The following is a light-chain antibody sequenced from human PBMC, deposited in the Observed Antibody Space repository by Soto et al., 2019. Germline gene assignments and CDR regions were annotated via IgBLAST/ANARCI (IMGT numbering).Light chain of an antibody. Sequence: DIQMTQSPSTLSASVGDRVTITCRASQSISSWLAWYKQKPGKAPELLIYQASTLESGVPPRFSGSGSATEFTLSITCLQPDAFAPYSCQQYKTYSRSFGQGTKVDIK. CDR1: QSISSW. CDR3: QQYKTYSRS. V-gene: IGKV1-5*03. CDR2: QAS. J-gene: IGKJ1*01.